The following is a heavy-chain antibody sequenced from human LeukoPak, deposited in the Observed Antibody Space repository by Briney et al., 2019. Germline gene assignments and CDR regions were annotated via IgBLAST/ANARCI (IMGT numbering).Heavy chain of an antibody. J-gene: IGHJ4*02. CDR1: GFTFGDYG. CDR3: TGAGGYDNYLDY. Sequence: GRSLRLSCTTSGFTFGDYGFNWVRQAPGKGLEWVGFIRKKAHDWTPQYAPSVQGRFTISRDDSKGIAYLEMNSLKTEDTAVYYCTGAGGYDNYLDYWGQGTPVTVSS. D-gene: IGHD5-12*01. CDR2: IRKKAHDWTP. V-gene: IGHV3-49*04.